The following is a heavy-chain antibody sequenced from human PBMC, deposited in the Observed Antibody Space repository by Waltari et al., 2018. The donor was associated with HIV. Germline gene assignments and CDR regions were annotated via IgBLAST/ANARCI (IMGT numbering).Heavy chain of an antibody. CDR1: GYTFTSYW. Sequence: AEVKKSGESLKISCKGSGYTFTSYWIGWVRQMPGKGLEWMGIIYPGDSDTTYSPSFQGQVTISADKSISTAYLQWSSLKASDTDMYYCARQDIVVVPDAFDIWGQGTMVTVSS. CDR2: IYPGDSDT. J-gene: IGHJ3*02. V-gene: IGHV5-51*01. D-gene: IGHD2-2*01. CDR3: ARQDIVVVPDAFDI.